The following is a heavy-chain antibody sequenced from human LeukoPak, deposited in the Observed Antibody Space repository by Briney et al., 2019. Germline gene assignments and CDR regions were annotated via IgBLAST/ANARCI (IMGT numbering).Heavy chain of an antibody. CDR1: GFTFSSYG. CDR3: AKSEWGYCSGGSCYSLFPDY. D-gene: IGHD2-15*01. V-gene: IGHV3-23*01. CDR2: ISGSGGST. J-gene: IGHJ4*02. Sequence: PGGTLRLSCAASGFTFSSYGMSWVRQAPGKGLEWASGISGSGGSTYYADSVKGRFTISRDTSKNTLYLQMNSLRAEDTAAYYCAKSEWGYCSGGSCYSLFPDYWGQGTLVTVSS.